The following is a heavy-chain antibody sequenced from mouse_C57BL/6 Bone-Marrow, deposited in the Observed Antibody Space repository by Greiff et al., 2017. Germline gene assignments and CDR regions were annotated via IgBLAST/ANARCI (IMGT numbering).Heavy chain of an antibody. D-gene: IGHD1-1*01. CDR1: GFNIKDYY. J-gene: IGHJ1*03. Sequence: EVQLQQSGAELVRPGASVKLSCTASGFNIKDYYMHWVKQRPEQGLEWIGLIDPENGDTEYASKFQGKATITADTSSNTAYLQLSSLTSEDTAVYYCTTDYYGSSHWYFDVWGTGTTVTVSS. CDR3: TTDYYGSSHWYFDV. CDR2: IDPENGDT. V-gene: IGHV14-4*01.